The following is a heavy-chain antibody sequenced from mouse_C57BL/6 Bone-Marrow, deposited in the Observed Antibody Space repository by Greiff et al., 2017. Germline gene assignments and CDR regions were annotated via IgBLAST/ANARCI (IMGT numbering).Heavy chain of an antibody. CDR3: AGSSPYDLDY. CDR2: INPYNGGT. D-gene: IGHD1-1*01. CDR1: GYTFTDYY. J-gene: IGHJ2*01. V-gene: IGHV1-19*01. Sequence: EVQLQQSGPVLVKPGASVKMSCKASGYTFTDYYMNWVKQSPGKSLEWLGVINPYNGGTSYNQKFKGKATLTVDTSSSTASMELNSLTSEDAAVYYCAGSSPYDLDYWGQGTTLTVSS.